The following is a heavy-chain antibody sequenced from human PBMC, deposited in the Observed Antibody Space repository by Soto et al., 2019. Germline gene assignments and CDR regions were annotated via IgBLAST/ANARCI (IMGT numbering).Heavy chain of an antibody. CDR3: AREGVAPYYYFGMDV. D-gene: IGHD5-12*01. J-gene: IGHJ6*02. CDR2: ISTYNGDT. CDR1: GYTFTRSG. V-gene: IGHV1-18*01. Sequence: QVQLVQSGAEVKKPGASVKVSCKASGYTFTRSGISWVRQAPGQGLEWMGWISTYNGDTNYAQTFQGRVTMTTDTSPSTVYMDLRSLRSDDTAVYYCAREGVAPYYYFGMDVWGQGPPVTVSS.